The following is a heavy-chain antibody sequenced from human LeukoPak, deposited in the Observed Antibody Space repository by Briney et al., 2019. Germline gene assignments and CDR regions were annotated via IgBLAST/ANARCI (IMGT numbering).Heavy chain of an antibody. J-gene: IGHJ4*02. Sequence: GGSLRLSCAASGFTFSSFAMSWVRQAPGKGLEWVSYISRSSSTIYYADSVKGRFTISRDNAKNPLYLQMNSLRDEDTAVYYCARENSGYYTDYWGQGTLVAVSS. CDR3: ARENSGYYTDY. D-gene: IGHD3-22*01. V-gene: IGHV3-48*02. CDR2: ISRSSSTI. CDR1: GFTFSSFA.